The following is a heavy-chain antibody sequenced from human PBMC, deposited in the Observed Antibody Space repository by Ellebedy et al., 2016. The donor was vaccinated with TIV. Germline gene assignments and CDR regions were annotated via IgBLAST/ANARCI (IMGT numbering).Heavy chain of an antibody. V-gene: IGHV1-46*01. J-gene: IGHJ6*02. CDR3: ARYGYYDFWSGYFPSTLYYYYGMDG. D-gene: IGHD3-3*01. Sequence: ASVKVSXXASGYTFTSYYMHWVRQAPGQGLEWMGIINPSGGSTSYAQKFQGRVTMTRDTSTSTVYMELSSLRSEDTAVYYCARYGYYDFWSGYFPSTLYYYYGMDGWGQGTTVTVSS. CDR1: GYTFTSYY. CDR2: INPSGGST.